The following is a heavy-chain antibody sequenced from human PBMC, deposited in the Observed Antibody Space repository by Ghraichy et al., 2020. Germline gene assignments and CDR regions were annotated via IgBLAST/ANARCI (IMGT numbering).Heavy chain of an antibody. J-gene: IGHJ5*02. D-gene: IGHD6-13*01. CDR1: GYTFTSSA. CDR2: INAGNGNT. CDR3: ARGAPGSWSQNWFDP. Sequence: ASVKVSCKASGYTFTSSAMHWVRQAPGQRLEWMGWINAGNGNTKYSQKFQGRVTITRDTSASTAYMELSSLRSEDTAVYYCARGAPGSWSQNWFDPWGQGTLVTVSS. V-gene: IGHV1-3*01.